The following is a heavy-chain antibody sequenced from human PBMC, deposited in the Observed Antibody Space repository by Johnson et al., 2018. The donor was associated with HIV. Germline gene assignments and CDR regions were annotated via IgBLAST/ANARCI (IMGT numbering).Heavy chain of an antibody. J-gene: IGHJ3*02. Sequence: QVQLVESGGGVVQPGGSLRLSCAASGFTFSNYGMHWVRQGPGKGLEWVAFIRHDGNNKYYADSVKGRFTISRDNSKNTLYLQMNSLRAEETAVYYCARGRITMVQGVIFGAFDIWGHGTMVTVSS. D-gene: IGHD3-10*01. CDR1: GFTFSNYG. V-gene: IGHV3-30*02. CDR3: ARGRITMVQGVIFGAFDI. CDR2: IRHDGNNK.